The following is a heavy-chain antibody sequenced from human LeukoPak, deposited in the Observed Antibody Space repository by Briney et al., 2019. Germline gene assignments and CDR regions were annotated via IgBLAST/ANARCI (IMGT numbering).Heavy chain of an antibody. J-gene: IGHJ4*02. D-gene: IGHD4-17*01. CDR3: ASQPDYGDYEPDY. V-gene: IGHV3-30-3*01. CDR2: ISYDGSNK. Sequence: GGSLRLSCAASGFTFSSYAMHWVRQAPGKGLEWVAVISYDGSNKYYADSVKGRFTISRDNSKNTLYLQMNSLRAEDTAVYYCASQPDYGDYEPDYWGQGTLVTVSS. CDR1: GFTFSSYA.